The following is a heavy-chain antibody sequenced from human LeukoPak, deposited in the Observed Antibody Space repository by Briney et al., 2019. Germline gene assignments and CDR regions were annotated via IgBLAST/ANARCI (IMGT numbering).Heavy chain of an antibody. V-gene: IGHV4-30-4*01. CDR2: IYYSGST. J-gene: IGHJ4*02. Sequence: SETLSLTCTVSGGSISSGDYYWSWIRQPPGKGLEWIGYIYYSGSTYYNPSLKSRVTISVDTSKNQFSLKLSSVTAADTAVYYCARNLCSGGSCQDYYFDYWGQGTLVTVSS. CDR1: GGSISSGDYY. CDR3: ARNLCSGGSCQDYYFDY. D-gene: IGHD2-15*01.